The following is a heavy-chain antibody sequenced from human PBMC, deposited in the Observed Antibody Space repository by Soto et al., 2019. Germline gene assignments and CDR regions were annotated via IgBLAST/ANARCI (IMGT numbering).Heavy chain of an antibody. J-gene: IGHJ5*02. D-gene: IGHD2-15*01. CDR2: IYYSGST. Sequence: SETLSLTCTVSGGSISSYYWSWIRQPPGKGLEWIGYIYYSGSTNYNPSLKSRVTISVDTSKNQFSLKLSSVTAADTAVYYCAVYCSGGSCYSGPAFDPWGQGTLVTVSS. V-gene: IGHV4-59*08. CDR3: AVYCSGGSCYSGPAFDP. CDR1: GGSISSYY.